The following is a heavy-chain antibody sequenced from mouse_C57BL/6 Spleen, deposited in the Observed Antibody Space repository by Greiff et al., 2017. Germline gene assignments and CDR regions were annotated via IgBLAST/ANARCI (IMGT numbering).Heavy chain of an antibody. CDR3: ARHGFITTVVAYYFDY. J-gene: IGHJ2*01. V-gene: IGHV5-9*01. Sequence: EVKLMESGGGLVKPGGSLKLSCAASGFTFSSYTMSWVRQTPEQRLEWVATISGGGGNTYYPDSVKGRFTIARDNAKNTLYLQMSSLRSEDTALYYCARHGFITTVVAYYFDYWGQGTTLTVSS. CDR1: GFTFSSYT. D-gene: IGHD1-1*01. CDR2: ISGGGGNT.